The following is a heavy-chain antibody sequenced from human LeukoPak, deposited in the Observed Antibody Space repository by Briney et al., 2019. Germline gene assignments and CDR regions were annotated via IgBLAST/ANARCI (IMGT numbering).Heavy chain of an antibody. D-gene: IGHD1-14*01. J-gene: IGHJ3*02. CDR2: VFTSGSA. CDR1: GGSISSGSYY. V-gene: IGHV4-61*02. Sequence: SETLSLTCIVSGGSISSGSYYWSWIRQPAGKGLEWIGRVFTSGSADYNPSFKSRVTISVDTSKKQVSLRLSSVTAADTAVYYCARDLPGQYGFDIWGQGTMVTVSS. CDR3: ARDLPGQYGFDI.